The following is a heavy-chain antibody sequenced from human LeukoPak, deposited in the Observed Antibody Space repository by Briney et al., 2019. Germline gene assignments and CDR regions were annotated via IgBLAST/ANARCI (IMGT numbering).Heavy chain of an antibody. CDR2: ISGSGGST. J-gene: IGHJ6*02. Sequence: GGSLRLSCAASGFTFSSYAMSWVRQAPGKGLEWVSAISGSGGSTYYADSVKGRFTISRDNSKNTLYLQMNSLRAEDTAVYYCARRQLPFRVPGYYYYYGMDVWGQGTTVTVSS. CDR1: GFTFSSYA. D-gene: IGHD1-1*01. V-gene: IGHV3-23*01. CDR3: ARRQLPFRVPGYYYYYGMDV.